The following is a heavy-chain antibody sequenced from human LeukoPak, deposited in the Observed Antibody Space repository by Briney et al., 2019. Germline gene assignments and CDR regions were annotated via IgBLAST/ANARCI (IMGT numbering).Heavy chain of an antibody. J-gene: IGHJ3*02. CDR1: GFTFSIYS. V-gene: IGHV3-21*01. D-gene: IGHD3-3*01. Sequence: VGSLRRSFAASGFTFSIYSMNWVPQAPVKGLERVSSISIIMSYIYYTDSVKCRFTISRDNAKNSLYLQMNSPRAEDTAVYCCARVVLGYYDLWSGYDAFDIWGQGTMVTVSS. CDR2: ISIIMSYI. CDR3: ARVVLGYYDLWSGYDAFDI.